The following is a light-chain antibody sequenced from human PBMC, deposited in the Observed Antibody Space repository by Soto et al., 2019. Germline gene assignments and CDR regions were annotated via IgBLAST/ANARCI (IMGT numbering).Light chain of an antibody. Sequence: QTVVTQEPSLTVSPGGTATVTCASSPGAVTSGYYPNWFQQKPGQTPRALIYSKSNKHSWTPARFSGSLLGGKAALTLSGVQPEDEAEYYCLLYYGGAQLVFGGGTKLPVL. CDR3: LLYYGGAQLV. CDR1: PGAVTSGYY. V-gene: IGLV7-43*01. J-gene: IGLJ2*01. CDR2: SKS.